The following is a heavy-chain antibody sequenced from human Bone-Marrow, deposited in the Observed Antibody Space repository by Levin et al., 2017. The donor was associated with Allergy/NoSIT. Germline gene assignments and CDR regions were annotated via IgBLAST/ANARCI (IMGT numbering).Heavy chain of an antibody. Sequence: SQTLSLTCTVSGGSISSYYWSWIRQPPGKGLEWIGYIYYSGSTNYNPSLKSRVTISVDTSKNQFSLKLSSVTAADTAVYYCARGALPGTGAARPLFPSFDYWGQGTLVTVSS. J-gene: IGHJ4*02. V-gene: IGHV4-59*01. CDR3: ARGALPGTGAARPLFPSFDY. CDR1: GGSISSYY. D-gene: IGHD6-6*01. CDR2: IYYSGST.